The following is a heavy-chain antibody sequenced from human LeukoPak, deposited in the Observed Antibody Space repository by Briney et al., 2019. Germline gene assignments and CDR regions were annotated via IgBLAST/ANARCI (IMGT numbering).Heavy chain of an antibody. V-gene: IGHV1-69*05. D-gene: IGHD3-22*01. CDR2: IIPIFGTA. J-gene: IGHJ5*02. CDR3: ARDPAYYDSSGYYYPSWFDL. CDR1: GGTFSSYA. Sequence: PMASVKVSCKASGGTFSSYAISWVRQAPGQGLEWMGRIIPIFGTANYAQKFQGRVTITTDESTSTAYMELSSLRSEDTAVYYCARDPAYYDSSGYYYPSWFDLWGQGTLVTVSS.